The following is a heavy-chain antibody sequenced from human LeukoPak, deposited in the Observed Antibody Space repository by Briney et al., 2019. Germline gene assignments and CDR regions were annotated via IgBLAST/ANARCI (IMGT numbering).Heavy chain of an antibody. V-gene: IGHV4-34*01. J-gene: IGHJ5*02. CDR1: GGSFSGYY. Sequence: PSETLSLTCAVYGGSFSGYYWSWIRQPPGKGLEWIGEINHSGGTNYNPSLKSRVTISVDTSKNQFSLKLSSVIAADTAVYYCATRYSNYVVSWFDPWGQGTLVTVSS. CDR2: INHSGGT. CDR3: ATRYSNYVVSWFDP. D-gene: IGHD4-11*01.